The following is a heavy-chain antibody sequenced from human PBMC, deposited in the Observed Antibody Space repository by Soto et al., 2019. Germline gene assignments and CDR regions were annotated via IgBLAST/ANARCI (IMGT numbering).Heavy chain of an antibody. CDR1: GYTFTSYY. Sequence: GASVKVSCKASGYTFTSYYMHWVRQAPGQGLDWMGIINTSGGSTSYAQKFQGRVTMTRDTSTSTVYMELSSLRSEDTAVYYCARFDIAGFGPGYYYYGMDVWGQGTTVTVSS. D-gene: IGHD6-13*01. CDR3: ARFDIAGFGPGYYYYGMDV. CDR2: INTSGGST. J-gene: IGHJ6*02. V-gene: IGHV1-46*01.